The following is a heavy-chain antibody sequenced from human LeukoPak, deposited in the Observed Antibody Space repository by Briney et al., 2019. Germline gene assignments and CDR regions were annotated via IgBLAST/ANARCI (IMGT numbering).Heavy chain of an antibody. D-gene: IGHD2-2*01. CDR2: IIPIFGTA. CDR1: GGTFSSYA. V-gene: IGHV1-69*13. CDR3: AIFEGYFSSTSCYWVPFDP. Sequence: SVKVSCKASGGTFSSYAISWVRQAPGQGLEWMGGIIPIFGTANYAQKFQGRVTITADESTSTAYMELSSLRSEDTAVYYCAIFEGYFSSTSCYWVPFDPWGQGTLVTVSS. J-gene: IGHJ5*02.